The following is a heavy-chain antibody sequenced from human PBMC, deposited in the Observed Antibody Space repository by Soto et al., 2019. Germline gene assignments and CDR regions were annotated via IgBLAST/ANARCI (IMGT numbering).Heavy chain of an antibody. V-gene: IGHV1-18*01. CDR2: ISVYNGNT. J-gene: IGHJ5*02. CDR3: ARGGDNYGSGGYYKLVS. D-gene: IGHD3-10*01. CDR1: GYTFTSYG. Sequence: ASVKVSCKASGYTFTSYGISWVRQAPGQGLEWMGWISVYNGNTNYAQKLQGRVTMTTDTSTSTAYMELRSLRSDDTAVYYCARGGDNYGSGGYYKLVSWGQGTLVTVSS.